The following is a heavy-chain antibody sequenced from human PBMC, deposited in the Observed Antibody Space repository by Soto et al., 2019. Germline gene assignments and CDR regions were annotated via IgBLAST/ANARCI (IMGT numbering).Heavy chain of an antibody. Sequence: ASVKVSCKVSGYTLTELSMHWVRQAPGKGLEWMGGFDPEDGETIYAQKFQGRVTMTEDTSTDTAYMELSSLRSEDTAVYYCATWGFSSSPYYFDYWGQGTLVTVSS. D-gene: IGHD6-6*01. J-gene: IGHJ4*02. CDR2: FDPEDGET. V-gene: IGHV1-24*01. CDR1: GYTLTELS. CDR3: ATWGFSSSPYYFDY.